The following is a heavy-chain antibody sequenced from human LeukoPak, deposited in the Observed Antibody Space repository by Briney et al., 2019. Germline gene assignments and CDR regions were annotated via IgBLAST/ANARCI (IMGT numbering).Heavy chain of an antibody. V-gene: IGHV1-8*01. Sequence: ASVKDSCKASGYTFTSYDINWVRQATGQGLEWMGWMNPNSGNTGYAQKFQGRVTMTRNTSISTAYMELSSLRSEDTAVYYCARGDGPYYYDSSGSPGGYWGQGTLVTVSS. J-gene: IGHJ4*02. CDR2: MNPNSGNT. CDR3: ARGDGPYYYDSSGSPGGY. D-gene: IGHD3-22*01. CDR1: GYTFTSYD.